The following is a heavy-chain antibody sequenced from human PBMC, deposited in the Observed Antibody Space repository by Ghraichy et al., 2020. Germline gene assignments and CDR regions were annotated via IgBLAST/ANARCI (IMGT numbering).Heavy chain of an antibody. D-gene: IGHD3-10*01. Sequence: SVKVSCQASGGPFSSYTITWVRQAPGQGLEWMGRIIPVLNLRNYTQKLQGRATIIADSSTRTAYMELSGLTSEDTAVYDCSATYGSGLSYMDVWGQGTTVIVPS. CDR2: IIPVLNLR. CDR1: GGPFSSYT. CDR3: SATYGSGLSYMDV. V-gene: IGHV1-69*02. J-gene: IGHJ6*02.